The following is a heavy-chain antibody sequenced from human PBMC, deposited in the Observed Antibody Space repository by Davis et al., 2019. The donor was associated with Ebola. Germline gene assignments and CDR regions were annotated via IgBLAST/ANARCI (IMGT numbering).Heavy chain of an antibody. CDR2: INPTGGDT. V-gene: IGHV1-46*01. Sequence: ASVKVSCKPSGYVFTSFYMHWVRQAPGGGLEWMGIINPTGGDTRSSQKFQGRLSMTRDRSTETFYLELSSLTSEDTAVYYCARDTFDHWGRGTLVSVSS. J-gene: IGHJ4*02. CDR1: GYVFTSFY. CDR3: ARDTFDH.